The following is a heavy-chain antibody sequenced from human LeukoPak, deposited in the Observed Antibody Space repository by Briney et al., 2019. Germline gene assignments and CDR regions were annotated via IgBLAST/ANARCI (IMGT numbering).Heavy chain of an antibody. V-gene: IGHV4-39*07. CDR1: GGLISISTYY. CDR3: ARDLTGSDYGAY. J-gene: IGHJ4*02. D-gene: IGHD3-10*01. Sequence: SETLSLTCTVSGGLISISTYYWGWIRQPPGKGLEWIGSIYYSGTTHYNPSLKSRVTIAVDTSKNQFSLKLISVTAADTAVYYCARDLTGSDYGAYWDQGTLVTVSS. CDR2: IYYSGTT.